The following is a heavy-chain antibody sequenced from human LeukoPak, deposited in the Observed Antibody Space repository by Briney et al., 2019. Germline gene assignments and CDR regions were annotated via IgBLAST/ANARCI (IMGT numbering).Heavy chain of an antibody. Sequence: PGGSLRLSCAASKFRFSRYWMSWVRQAPGKGLEWVANINEDGSENYYVDSVKGRFTISRDNAKNSLYLQMNSLRAEDTAVYYCASQGGHYFDYWGQGTLVTVSS. D-gene: IGHD3-16*01. CDR1: KFRFSRYW. CDR3: ASQGGHYFDY. V-gene: IGHV3-7*01. CDR2: INEDGSEN. J-gene: IGHJ4*02.